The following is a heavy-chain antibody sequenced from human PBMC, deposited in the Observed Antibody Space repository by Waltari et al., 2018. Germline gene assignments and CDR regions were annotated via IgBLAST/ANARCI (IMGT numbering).Heavy chain of an antibody. Sequence: QVQMVQSGAEVKKPGASVKVSCKASGSSFTAYYWHWVRQAPVQGLEWMGRINPNSGATTDAQMFQGRVTMTRDTSISTAYMEVTGLRSDDTAVYYCARVLSTVQLGIFAYWGQGTVVTVSS. J-gene: IGHJ4*02. CDR1: GSSFTAYY. D-gene: IGHD7-27*01. CDR3: ARVLSTVQLGIFAY. CDR2: INPNSGAT. V-gene: IGHV1-2*06.